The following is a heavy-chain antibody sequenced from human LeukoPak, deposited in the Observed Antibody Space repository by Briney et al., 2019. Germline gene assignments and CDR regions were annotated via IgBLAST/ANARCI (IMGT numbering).Heavy chain of an antibody. CDR2: IRYDGSNK. J-gene: IGHJ3*02. CDR3: AKDLYQLLGFDI. CDR1: GFTFSSYG. Sequence: PGGSLRLSCAASGFTFSSYGMHWVRQAPGKGLEWVAFIRYDGSNKYYADSVKGRFTISRDNSKNTLYLQMNSLRAEDTAVYYCAKDLYQLLGFDIWGQGTMVTVSS. V-gene: IGHV3-30*02. D-gene: IGHD2-2*01.